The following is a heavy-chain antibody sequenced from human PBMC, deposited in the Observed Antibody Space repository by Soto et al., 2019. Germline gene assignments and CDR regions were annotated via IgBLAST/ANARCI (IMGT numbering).Heavy chain of an antibody. CDR2: IYRDGYT. CDR3: ARSNYGGTPNYFDY. V-gene: IGHV3-53*05. Sequence: GGSLRLSCAASGFTVSSNYMTWVRQAPGKGLEWVSVIYRDGYTYYADSVKGRFTISRDNSKNTLYLQMNSLRAEDTAVYYCARSNYGGTPNYFDYWGQGTLVTVSS. CDR1: GFTVSSNY. J-gene: IGHJ4*02. D-gene: IGHD4-17*01.